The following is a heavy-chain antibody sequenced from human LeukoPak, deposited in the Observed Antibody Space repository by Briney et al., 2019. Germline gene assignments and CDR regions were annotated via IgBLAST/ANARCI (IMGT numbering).Heavy chain of an antibody. J-gene: IGHJ6*03. CDR1: GGSFSGYY. Sequence: KPSETLSLTCAVYGGSFSGYYWSWIRQPPGKGLEWIGYIYYSGSTNYNPSLKSRVTISVDTSKNQFSLKLSSVTAADTAVYYCARTTEAHSWRTRYYDYYMDVWGKGTTVTVSS. D-gene: IGHD6-13*01. V-gene: IGHV4-59*01. CDR2: IYYSGST. CDR3: ARTTEAHSWRTRYYDYYMDV.